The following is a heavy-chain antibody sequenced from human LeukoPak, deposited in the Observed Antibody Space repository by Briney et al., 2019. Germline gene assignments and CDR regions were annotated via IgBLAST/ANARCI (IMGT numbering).Heavy chain of an antibody. CDR1: GGSISCSSYY. V-gene: IGHV4-61*05. D-gene: IGHD2-15*01. CDR2: IFYSGTT. J-gene: IGHJ4*02. CDR3: ARGGWNKFDY. Sequence: SETLSLTCTVSGGSISCSSYYWGWIRQPPGKGLEWIGFIFYSGTTNYNPSLKSRVTISVDTSKNQFSLKLSSVTAADTAVYYCARGGWNKFDYWGQGTLVTVSS.